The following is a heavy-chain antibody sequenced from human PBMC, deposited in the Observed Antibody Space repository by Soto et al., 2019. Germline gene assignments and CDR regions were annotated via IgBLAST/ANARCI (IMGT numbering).Heavy chain of an antibody. CDR2: MHHSGST. D-gene: IGHD2-2*01. CDR3: ARVPDY. J-gene: IGHJ4*02. CDR1: GVSISSHY. Sequence: SETLSLTCTVSGVSISSHYWSWIRQPPGKGLEWIAYMHHSGSTNYNPSLRSRVTVSIDTSKSQVSLRLSSVTAADTAVYYCARVPDYWGQGILVTVSS. V-gene: IGHV4-59*11.